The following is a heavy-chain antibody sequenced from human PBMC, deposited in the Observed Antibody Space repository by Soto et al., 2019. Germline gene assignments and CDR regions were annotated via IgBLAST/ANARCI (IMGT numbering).Heavy chain of an antibody. V-gene: IGHV3-73*01. Sequence: GGSLRLSCAASGFTFSGSAMHWVRQASGKGLEWVGRIRSKANSYATAYAASVKGRFTISRDDSKNTAYLQMNSLKTEDTAVYYCTRGVRRGYYYYGMDVWGQGTTITVSS. J-gene: IGHJ6*02. CDR2: IRSKANSYAT. D-gene: IGHD3-10*01. CDR1: GFTFSGSA. CDR3: TRGVRRGYYYYGMDV.